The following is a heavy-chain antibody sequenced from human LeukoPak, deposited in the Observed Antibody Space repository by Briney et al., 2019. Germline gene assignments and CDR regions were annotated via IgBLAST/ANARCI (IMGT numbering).Heavy chain of an antibody. D-gene: IGHD6-13*01. V-gene: IGHV3-72*01. J-gene: IGHJ4*02. Sequence: GGSLRLSCAASGFTFTDHYMDWVRQAPGQGLEWIGRITNTPNNYASQYAASVRGRFTISRDDSKSSLFLQMNSLKSEDTAICYCARDTATALDYWGQGTLVTVSS. CDR2: ITNTPNNYAS. CDR1: GFTFTDHY. CDR3: ARDTATALDY.